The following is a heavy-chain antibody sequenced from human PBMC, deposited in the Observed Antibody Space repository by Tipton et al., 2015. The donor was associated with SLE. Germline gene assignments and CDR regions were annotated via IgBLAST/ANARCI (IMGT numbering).Heavy chain of an antibody. CDR1: GGSINSGGYY. V-gene: IGHV4-31*03. Sequence: TLSLTCTVSGGSINSGGYYWSWIRQHPGKGLEWIGYIYYTGSTHYNPSLRSRVTISVDTSKTQFSLKVSSVTASDTAVYYCARRSGTSAYFDYWGQGTLVSVSS. J-gene: IGHJ4*02. CDR2: IYYTGST. D-gene: IGHD3-10*01. CDR3: ARRSGTSAYFDY.